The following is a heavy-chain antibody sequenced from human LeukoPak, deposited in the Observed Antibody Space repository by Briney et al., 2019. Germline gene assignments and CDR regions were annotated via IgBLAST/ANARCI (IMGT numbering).Heavy chain of an antibody. D-gene: IGHD2-2*03. CDR2: ISSGGGST. CDR3: VKVDNYGGGAFDI. V-gene: IGHV3-64D*06. Sequence: GGSLRLSCSASGFTFITYAMHWVRQAPGKGLKYVSGISSGGGSTYYADSVKGRFTISRDNSKNTLYLQMSNLRVEDTAVYYCVKVDNYGGGAFDIWGQGTMVTVSS. CDR1: GFTFITYA. J-gene: IGHJ3*02.